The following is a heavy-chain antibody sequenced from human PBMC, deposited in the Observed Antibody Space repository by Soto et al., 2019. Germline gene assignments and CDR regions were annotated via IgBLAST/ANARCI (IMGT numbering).Heavy chain of an antibody. Sequence: GASVKVSCKASGYTFTSYGISWVRQAPGQGFEWMGWISAYNGNTNYAQKLQGRVTMTTDTSTSTAYMELRSLRSDDTAVYYCARDLAVVVVAAVNWFDPWGQGTLVTVSS. CDR1: GYTFTSYG. J-gene: IGHJ5*02. CDR2: ISAYNGNT. V-gene: IGHV1-18*01. CDR3: ARDLAVVVVAAVNWFDP. D-gene: IGHD2-15*01.